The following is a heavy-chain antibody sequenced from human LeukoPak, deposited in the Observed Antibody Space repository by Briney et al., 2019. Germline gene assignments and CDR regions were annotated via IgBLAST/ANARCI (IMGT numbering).Heavy chain of an antibody. CDR1: GYTFTSYY. D-gene: IGHD6-6*01. CDR3: AMNRAALPSFDY. J-gene: IGHJ4*02. CDR2: INPSGGST. Sequence: ASVKVSCKASGYTFTSYYMHWVRQAHGQGLEWMGIINPSGGSTSYAQKFQGRVTMTRDTSTSTVYMELSSLRSEDTAVYYCAMNRAALPSFDYWGQGTLVTVSS. V-gene: IGHV1-46*01.